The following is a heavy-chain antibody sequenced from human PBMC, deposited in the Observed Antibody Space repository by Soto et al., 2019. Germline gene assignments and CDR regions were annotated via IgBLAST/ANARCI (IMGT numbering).Heavy chain of an antibody. CDR3: ARGGHYDHNTHYAVGFDY. D-gene: IGHD3-22*01. CDR2: LNVGGTTT. J-gene: IGHJ4*02. V-gene: IGHV3-74*01. CDR1: GFAFSDYW. Sequence: GGSLRLSCAAYGFAFSDYWMHWVRHVPGKGLVWVSRLNVGGTTTNYADSVKGRFTISRDNAKNTLYLQMNSLRVEDTAVYYCARGGHYDHNTHYAVGFDYWGLGTLVTVSS.